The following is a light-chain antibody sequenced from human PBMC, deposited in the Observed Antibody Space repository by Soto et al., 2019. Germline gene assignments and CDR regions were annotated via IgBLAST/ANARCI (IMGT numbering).Light chain of an antibody. Sequence: IASTQPPATLSLSPGARATLSCRASQSVSSTHLAWYQQKPGQAPRLLIYDASSRATGIPDRFSGSASGTDFTLTISRLEPEDFAVYCCQQFDGSLWTFGQGTKVDIK. CDR1: QSVSSTH. CDR2: DAS. V-gene: IGKV3-20*01. J-gene: IGKJ1*01. CDR3: QQFDGSLWT.